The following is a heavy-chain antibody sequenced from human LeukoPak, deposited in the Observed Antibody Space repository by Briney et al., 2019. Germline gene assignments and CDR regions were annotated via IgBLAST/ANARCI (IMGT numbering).Heavy chain of an antibody. CDR1: GISSDDYG. Sequence: GGSLRLSCEASGISSDDYGVSWVRQAPGKGLEWVSGINWDGGATSYADSVKGRFTISRDNANNFLYLQMNSLRAEDTAFYYCARDLSSTWYSLAYWGQGTLVTVSS. V-gene: IGHV3-20*04. CDR3: ARDLSSTWYSLAY. J-gene: IGHJ4*02. D-gene: IGHD2-2*01. CDR2: INWDGGAT.